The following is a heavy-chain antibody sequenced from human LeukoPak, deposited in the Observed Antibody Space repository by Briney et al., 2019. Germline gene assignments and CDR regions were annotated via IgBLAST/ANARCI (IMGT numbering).Heavy chain of an antibody. J-gene: IGHJ4*02. CDR3: AVGKIYDFWSGYLLPEPYYFDY. Sequence: PSETLSLTCTVSGGSISSSSYYWSWIRQPPGKGLEWIGYIYYSGSTNYNPSLKSRVTISVDTSKNQFSLKLSSVTAADTAVYYCAVGKIYDFWSGYLLPEPYYFDYWGQGTLVTVSS. CDR2: IYYSGST. CDR1: GGSISSSSYY. V-gene: IGHV4-61*01. D-gene: IGHD3-3*01.